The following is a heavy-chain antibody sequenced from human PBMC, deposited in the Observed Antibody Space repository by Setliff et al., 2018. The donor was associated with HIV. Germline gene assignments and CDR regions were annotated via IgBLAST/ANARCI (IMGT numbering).Heavy chain of an antibody. V-gene: IGHV3-74*01. CDR2: INSGGSSA. D-gene: IGHD5-18*01. J-gene: IGHJ4*02. Sequence: GGSLRLSCAASGFTFSSYWMHWVRQAPGKGLAWVSRINSGGSSASYADSVKGRFTIFRDNARNTLYLQMNSLKAEDTAVYYCARDLGLGNSYGRTDYWGQGTLVTVSS. CDR3: ARDLGLGNSYGRTDY. CDR1: GFTFSSYW.